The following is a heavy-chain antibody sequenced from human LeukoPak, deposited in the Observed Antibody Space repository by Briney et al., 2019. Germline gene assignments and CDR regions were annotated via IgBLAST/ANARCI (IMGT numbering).Heavy chain of an antibody. Sequence: SETLSLTCTVSGGSISSSSYYWSWIRQPPGKGLEWIGYIYHSGSTYYNPSLKSRVTISVDRSKNQFSLKLSSVTAADTAVYYCARAKGKGRRYCSSTSCATLDYWGQGTLVTVSS. V-gene: IGHV4-30-2*01. CDR3: ARAKGKGRRYCSSTSCATLDY. CDR1: GGSISSSSYY. D-gene: IGHD2-2*01. J-gene: IGHJ4*02. CDR2: IYHSGST.